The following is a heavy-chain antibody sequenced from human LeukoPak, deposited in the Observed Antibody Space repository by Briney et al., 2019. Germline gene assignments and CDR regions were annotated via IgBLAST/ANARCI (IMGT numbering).Heavy chain of an antibody. V-gene: IGHV3-7*01. D-gene: IGHD3-9*01. CDR3: ARVEDYDILTGFDY. Sequence: GGSLRLSCAASGFTFSSYWMSWVRQAPGKGLEWVANIKQDGNKRYYVDSMKGRFTISRDNAKNSLYLQMNSLRAEDMAVYYCARVEDYDILTGFDYWGQGTLVTVSS. CDR1: GFTFSSYW. CDR2: IKQDGNKR. J-gene: IGHJ4*02.